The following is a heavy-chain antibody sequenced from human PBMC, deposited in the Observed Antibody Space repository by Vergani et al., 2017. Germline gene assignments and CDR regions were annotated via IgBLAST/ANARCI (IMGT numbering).Heavy chain of an antibody. D-gene: IGHD6-13*01. V-gene: IGHV3-74*01. CDR1: GFTFSSYW. CDR2: INSDGGST. J-gene: IGHJ3*02. Sequence: EVQLVESGGGLVQPGGSLRLSCAASGFTFSSYWMHWVRQAPGKGLVWVSRINSDGGSTSYADSVKGRFTISRDNAKNTRYLQMNSLRAEDTAVYYCARVGMGSSWYGAFDIWGQGTMVTVSS. CDR3: ARVGMGSSWYGAFDI.